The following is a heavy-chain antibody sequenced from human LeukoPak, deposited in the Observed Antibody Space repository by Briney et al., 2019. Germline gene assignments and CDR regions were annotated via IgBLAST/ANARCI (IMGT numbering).Heavy chain of an antibody. Sequence: GGSLRLSCAASGFTFSSYWMSWVRQAPGKGLEWVANIKQDGSEKYYVDSVKGRFTISRDNAKNSLYLQMNSLRAEDTAVYYCAGGKGSSWYKSWFDPWGQGTLVTVSS. CDR3: AGGKGSSWYKSWFDP. J-gene: IGHJ5*02. CDR2: IKQDGSEK. CDR1: GFTFSSYW. V-gene: IGHV3-7*01. D-gene: IGHD6-13*01.